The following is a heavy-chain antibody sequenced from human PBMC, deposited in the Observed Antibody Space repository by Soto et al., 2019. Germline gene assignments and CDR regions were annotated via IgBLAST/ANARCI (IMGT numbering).Heavy chain of an antibody. D-gene: IGHD3-10*01. Sequence: QITLKESGPTLVKPTQTLTLTCTFSGFSLTTRGVGVGWIRQPPGKALECLALIYWDDDKRYSPSLQSRLSITKDTSKNPVVLTMTNVDPVDTATYYCAHIPNYYQYYWFDPWGQGTLVSVSS. CDR2: IYWDDDK. J-gene: IGHJ5*02. CDR1: GFSLTTRGVG. V-gene: IGHV2-5*02. CDR3: AHIPNYYQYYWFDP.